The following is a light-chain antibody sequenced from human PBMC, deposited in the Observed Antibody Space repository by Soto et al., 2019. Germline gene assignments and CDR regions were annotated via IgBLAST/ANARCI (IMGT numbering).Light chain of an antibody. CDR3: MQALQIPHT. CDR2: LGS. J-gene: IGKJ2*01. CDR1: QSLVHSNGFQY. V-gene: IGKV2-28*01. Sequence: DIVMTQSPLSLPVTPGEPASITCRSSQSLVHSNGFQYLDWYLQKPGQSPQVLIYLGSYRASGVPDRFSGSGSGSDFTLKISRVEAEDVGVYYCMQALQIPHTFGQGTKLEI.